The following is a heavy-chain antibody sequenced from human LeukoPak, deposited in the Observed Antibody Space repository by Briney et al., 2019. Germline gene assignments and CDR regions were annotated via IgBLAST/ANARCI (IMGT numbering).Heavy chain of an antibody. D-gene: IGHD1-14*01. CDR2: IYWDDDK. J-gene: IGHJ4*02. Sequence: SGPTLVNPTQTLTLTCTPSGFSLSTNGVGVGWIRQPPGKALEWLTLIYWDDDKRHNPSLRSRLTVTKDISNSQVVLTMTNVDPVDTATYFCAHRLLGITTNWNHGYFDYWGQGMLITVSS. CDR1: GFSLSTNGVG. CDR3: AHRLLGITTNWNHGYFDY. V-gene: IGHV2-5*02.